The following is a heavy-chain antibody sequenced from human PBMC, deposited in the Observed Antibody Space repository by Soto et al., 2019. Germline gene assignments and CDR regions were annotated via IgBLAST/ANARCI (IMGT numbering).Heavy chain of an antibody. CDR3: ARHYSRVAVPFDY. Sequence: PSETLSLTCSVSGATITNDGYYWNWIRQHPGKGLEWLGSIYYSGRTNYNPSFKSRISLSVDTSKKHFSLKLSSVTAADTAVYFCARHYSRVAVPFDYWGQGTLVTVSS. J-gene: IGHJ4*02. D-gene: IGHD3-22*01. CDR1: GATITNDGYY. V-gene: IGHV4-31*03. CDR2: IYYSGRT.